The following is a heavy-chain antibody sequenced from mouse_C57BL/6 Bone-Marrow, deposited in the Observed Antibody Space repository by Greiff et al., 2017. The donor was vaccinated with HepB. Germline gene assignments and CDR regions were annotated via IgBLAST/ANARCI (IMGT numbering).Heavy chain of an antibody. CDR1: GFNIKDYY. CDR2: IDPEDGDT. Sequence: VQLQQSGAELVKPGASVKLSCTASGFNIKDYYMHWVKQRTEQGLEWIGRIDPEDGDTKYAPKFKGKATITADTSSNTAYLQLSSLTSEDTAVYYCARVGCRTRYFDVWGTGTTVTVTA. CDR3: ARVGCRTRYFDV. V-gene: IGHV14-2*01. D-gene: IGHD2-14*01. J-gene: IGHJ1*03.